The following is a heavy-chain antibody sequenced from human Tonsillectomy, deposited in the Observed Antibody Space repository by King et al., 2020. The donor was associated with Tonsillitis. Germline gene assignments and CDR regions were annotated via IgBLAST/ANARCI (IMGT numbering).Heavy chain of an antibody. CDR3: ARALRDYNDSSGYYYGFDI. V-gene: IGHV3-30*02. Sequence: VQLVESGGGVVQPGGSLRLSCAAAGFIFSDYSIHWVRQTPGEGLEWVAFIRYDGSKQYYEDSVKGRFTIIRDNSKNTVYLQMNSLRADDTAVYYCARALRDYNDSSGYYYGFDIWGEGTVVTVSS. D-gene: IGHD3-22*01. J-gene: IGHJ3*02. CDR2: IRYDGSKQ. CDR1: GFIFSDYS.